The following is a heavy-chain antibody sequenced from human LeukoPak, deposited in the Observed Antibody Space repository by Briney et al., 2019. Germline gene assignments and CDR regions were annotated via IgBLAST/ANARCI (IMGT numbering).Heavy chain of an antibody. CDR2: IIPIFGTA. J-gene: IGHJ4*02. D-gene: IGHD6-19*01. CDR3: ARDPPHSSGWASEFDY. V-gene: IGHV1-69*06. CDR1: GGTFSSYA. Sequence: SVKVSCKASGGTFSSYAISWVRQAPGQGLEWMGGIIPIFGTANYAQKFQGRVTITADKSTSTAYMELSSLRSEDTALYYCARDPPHSSGWASEFDYWGQGTLVTVSS.